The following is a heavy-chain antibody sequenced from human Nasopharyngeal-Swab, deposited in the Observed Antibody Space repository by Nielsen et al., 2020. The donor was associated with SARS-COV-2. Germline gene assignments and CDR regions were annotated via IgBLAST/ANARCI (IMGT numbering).Heavy chain of an antibody. CDR2: IIPIFGTA. J-gene: IGHJ5*02. Sequence: SVKVSCKASGGTFSSYAISWVRQAPGQGLEWMGGIIPIFGTANYAQKFQGRVTITADESTSTAYMELSSLRSEDSAVYYCAREGITMLRFNWFDPWGQGTLVTVSS. CDR3: AREGITMLRFNWFDP. D-gene: IGHD3-10*01. V-gene: IGHV1-69*13. CDR1: GGTFSSYA.